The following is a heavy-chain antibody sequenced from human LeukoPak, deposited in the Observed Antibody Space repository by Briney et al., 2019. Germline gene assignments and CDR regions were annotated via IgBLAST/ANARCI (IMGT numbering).Heavy chain of an antibody. D-gene: IGHD3-9*01. CDR1: GFTFDDYG. J-gene: IGHJ4*02. Sequence: PGGSLRLSCAASGFTFDDYGMSWVRQAPGKGLEWVGRIKSKTDGGTTDYAAPVKGRFTISRDDSKNTLYLQMNSLKTEDTAVYYCTTDGSLRYFDHWGQGTLVTVSS. CDR3: TTDGSLRYFDH. CDR2: IKSKTDGGTT. V-gene: IGHV3-15*01.